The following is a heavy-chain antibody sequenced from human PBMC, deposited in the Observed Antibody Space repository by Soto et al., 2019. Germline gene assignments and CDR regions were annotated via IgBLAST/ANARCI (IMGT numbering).Heavy chain of an antibody. J-gene: IGHJ3*02. CDR1: GFTFSNAW. Sequence: EVQLVESGGGLVKPGGSLRLSCAASGFTFSNAWMSWVRQAPGKGLEWVGRIKSKTDGGTTDYAAPVKGRFTISRDDSNNTLYLQMNSLKTEDTAVYYCTTAPDQTDAFDIWGQGTMVTVSS. CDR3: TTAPDQTDAFDI. D-gene: IGHD2-2*01. CDR2: IKSKTDGGTT. V-gene: IGHV3-15*01.